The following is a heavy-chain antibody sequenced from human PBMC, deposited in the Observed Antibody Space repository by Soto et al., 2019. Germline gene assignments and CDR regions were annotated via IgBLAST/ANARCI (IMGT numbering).Heavy chain of an antibody. D-gene: IGHD3-22*01. J-gene: IGHJ4*02. V-gene: IGHV1-18*04. CDR3: ATDLFGISMRHYFES. Sequence: GASVKVCCKASAYTFTRYDISWVRQAPGQGLEWMGWISSYTGNTKSAQKFQGRVTMSTDKSTNTVYMELRSLRSDDTAVYYCATDLFGISMRHYFESWGQGTLVTVSS. CDR1: AYTFTRYD. CDR2: ISSYTGNT.